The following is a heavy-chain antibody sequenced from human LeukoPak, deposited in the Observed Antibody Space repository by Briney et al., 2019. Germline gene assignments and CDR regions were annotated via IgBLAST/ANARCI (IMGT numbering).Heavy chain of an antibody. CDR2: IYTSGST. CDR1: GYSISSGYY. CDR3: ARDNSVEVSTMIIFDY. J-gene: IGHJ4*02. D-gene: IGHD3-16*01. Sequence: SETLSLTCTVSGYSISSGYYWGWIRQPAGKGLEWIGLIYTSGSTNYNPSLKSRVTMSVDTSKNQFSLKLSYVTAADTAVYYCARDNSVEVSTMIIFDYWGQGTLVTVSS. V-gene: IGHV4-4*07.